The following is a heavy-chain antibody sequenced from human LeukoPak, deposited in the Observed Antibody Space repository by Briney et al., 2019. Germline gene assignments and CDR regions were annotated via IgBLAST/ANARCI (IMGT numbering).Heavy chain of an antibody. J-gene: IGHJ4*02. CDR1: GYSFTSYW. D-gene: IGHD4-17*01. CDR2: IYPGDSDT. Sequence: NLGESLKISCKGSGYSFTSYWIGWGRQMPGKGLEWMGIIYPGDSDTRYSPSFQGQVTISADKSVSTDYLQWSSLKASETAMYYCARQTVTTVIFDYWGQGTLVTVSS. V-gene: IGHV5-51*01. CDR3: ARQTVTTVIFDY.